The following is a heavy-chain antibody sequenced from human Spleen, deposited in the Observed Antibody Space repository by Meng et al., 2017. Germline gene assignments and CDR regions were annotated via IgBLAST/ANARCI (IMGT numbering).Heavy chain of an antibody. Sequence: GQLVESGGGLVRPGGSLRLSFAASGFTFNSYSMDWVRQAPGKGLEWVSSISSSSSYIYYADSVKGRFTISRDNAKNSLYLQMNSLRAEDTAVYYCARGSPDDYWGQGTLVTVSS. CDR1: GFTFNSYS. D-gene: IGHD1-14*01. J-gene: IGHJ4*02. CDR3: ARGSPDDY. V-gene: IGHV3-21*01. CDR2: ISSSSSYI.